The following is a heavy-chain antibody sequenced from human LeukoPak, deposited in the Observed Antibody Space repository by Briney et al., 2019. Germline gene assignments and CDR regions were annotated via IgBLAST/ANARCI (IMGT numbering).Heavy chain of an antibody. CDR1: GGSISSSSYY. CDR2: IYYSGST. J-gene: IGHJ2*01. CDR3: ARLIGGVGYFDL. Sequence: PSETLSLTCTVSGGSISSSSYYWGWIRQPPGKGLEWIGSIYYSGSTYYNPSPSLKSRVAISVDTSNNQFSLRLSSVTAADTAVYYCARLIGGVGYFDLWGRGTLVTVSS. V-gene: IGHV4-39*07.